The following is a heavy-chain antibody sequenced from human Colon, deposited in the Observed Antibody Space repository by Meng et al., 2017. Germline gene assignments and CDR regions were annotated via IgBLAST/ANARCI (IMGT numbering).Heavy chain of an antibody. V-gene: IGHV1-2*02. D-gene: IGHD6-19*01. Sequence: QGHGCQWWAEVRTAVASVKVSCKASGSTFTGYYLHWVGQAPGQGLDGVGWINSNNGGTNYAQMFKGRVTNTRDASISTAYMELSRLTSGDTAVYSCAGGKSRGWDYLDYWGQGTLVTVSS. CDR2: INSNNGGT. J-gene: IGHJ4*02. CDR3: AGGKSRGWDYLDY. CDR1: GSTFTGYY.